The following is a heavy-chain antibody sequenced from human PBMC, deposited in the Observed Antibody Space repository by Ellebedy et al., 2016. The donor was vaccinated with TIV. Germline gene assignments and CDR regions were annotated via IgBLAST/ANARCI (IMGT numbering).Heavy chain of an antibody. J-gene: IGHJ6*02. CDR2: ISWNSGSI. CDR3: AKDIQGTNTPSRYGLDV. D-gene: IGHD5-18*01. V-gene: IGHV3-9*01. Sequence: GGSLRLXXAASGFTFDDYSMHWVRQAPGKGLEWVSGISWNSGSIAYADSVKGRLTISRDNAKNSLYLQMNSLRAEDTALYYCAKDIQGTNTPSRYGLDVWGQGTTVTVSS. CDR1: GFTFDDYS.